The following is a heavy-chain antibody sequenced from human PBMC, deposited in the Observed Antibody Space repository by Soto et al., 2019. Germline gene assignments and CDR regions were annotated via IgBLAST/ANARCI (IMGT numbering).Heavy chain of an antibody. V-gene: IGHV3-23*01. CDR1: GFTFSSYA. CDR2: ISGSGGST. J-gene: IGHJ6*02. D-gene: IGHD1-7*01. Sequence: PGGSLRLSCAASGFTFSSYAMSWIRQAQGKGLEWVSAISGSGGSTYYADSVKGRITISRDNSKNTLYLQMNSLRAEDTAVYYCAKDLKLRGDETYYYCGMDVWGQGTRVTVSS. CDR3: AKDLKLRGDETYYYCGMDV.